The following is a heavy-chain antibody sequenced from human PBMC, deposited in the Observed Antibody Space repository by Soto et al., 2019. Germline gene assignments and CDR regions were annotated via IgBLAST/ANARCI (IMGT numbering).Heavy chain of an antibody. Sequence: GASVKVSCKASGYTFTGYYMHWVRQAPGQGLEWMGWINPNSGGTNYAQKFQGRVTMTRDTSISTAYMELSRLRSDDTAVYYCARRYYDSSGYSPSGALGIWGQGTMVTVSS. CDR2: INPNSGGT. J-gene: IGHJ3*02. D-gene: IGHD3-22*01. CDR3: ARRYYDSSGYSPSGALGI. CDR1: GYTFTGYY. V-gene: IGHV1-2*02.